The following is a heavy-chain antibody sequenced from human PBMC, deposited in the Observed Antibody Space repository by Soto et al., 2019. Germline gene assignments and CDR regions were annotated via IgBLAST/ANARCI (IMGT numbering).Heavy chain of an antibody. CDR3: ARAPIDYGDYSFDY. CDR1: GGSISSGGYS. D-gene: IGHD4-17*01. V-gene: IGHV4-30-2*01. Sequence: QLQLQESGSGLVKPSQTLSLTCAVSGGSISSGGYSWSWIRQPPGKGLEWIGYIYHRGSTYYNPSLKSRAPISVDRSKNQFYMTLSSVTAADTAVYYGARAPIDYGDYSFDYWGQGTLVTVSS. CDR2: IYHRGST. J-gene: IGHJ4*02.